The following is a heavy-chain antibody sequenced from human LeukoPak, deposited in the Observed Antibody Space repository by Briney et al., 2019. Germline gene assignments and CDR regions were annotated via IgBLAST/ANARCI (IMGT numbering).Heavy chain of an antibody. CDR1: GYTFTSYY. Sequence: ASVKVSCKASGYTFTSYYMHWVRQAPGQGLEWMGIINPSGGSTSYAQKFQGRVTMTRDMSTSTVYMELSSLRSEDAAVYYCARVDDSGSYWSSYYFDYWGQGTLVTVSS. CDR3: ARVDDSGSYWSSYYFDY. CDR2: INPSGGST. J-gene: IGHJ4*02. V-gene: IGHV1-46*01. D-gene: IGHD1-26*01.